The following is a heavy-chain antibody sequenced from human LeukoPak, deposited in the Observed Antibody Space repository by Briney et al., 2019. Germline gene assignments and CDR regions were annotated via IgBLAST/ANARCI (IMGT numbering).Heavy chain of an antibody. V-gene: IGHV3-9*01. CDR1: GFTFDDYA. CDR3: ARDGRGIFGKGYYYYGMDV. J-gene: IGHJ6*02. CDR2: ISWNSGSI. D-gene: IGHD3-3*01. Sequence: GRSLRLSCAASGFTFDDYAMHWVRQAPGKGLEWVSGISWNSGSIGYADSVKGRFTISRDNAKNSLYLQMNSLRAEDTAVYYCARDGRGIFGKGYYYYGMDVWGQGTTVTVSS.